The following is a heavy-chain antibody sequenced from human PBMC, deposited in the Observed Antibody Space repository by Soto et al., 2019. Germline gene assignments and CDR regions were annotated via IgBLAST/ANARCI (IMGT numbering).Heavy chain of an antibody. CDR2: IWYDGSNK. CDR3: ARDKGNYYYYGMDV. J-gene: IGHJ6*02. V-gene: IGHV3-33*01. CDR1: GFTFSSYG. Sequence: ESVGGVVQPGRSLRLSCAASGFTFSSYGMHWVRQAPGKGLEWVAVIWYDGSNKYYADSVKGRFTIPRDNSKNTLYLQMNSLRAEDTAVYYCARDKGNYYYYGMDVWGQGTTVTVSS.